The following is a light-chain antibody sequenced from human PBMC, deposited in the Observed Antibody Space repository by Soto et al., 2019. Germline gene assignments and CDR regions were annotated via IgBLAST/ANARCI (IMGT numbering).Light chain of an antibody. Sequence: EIVMTQSPATLSVSPGERATLSCRASQRVSSNLAWYQQKPGQAPRLLIYGASTRATGIPARFSGSGSGIEFTLTISSLQSEDSAVYYCQQYKNWLALTFGGGTKVEIK. J-gene: IGKJ4*01. CDR2: GAS. CDR1: QRVSSN. V-gene: IGKV3-15*01. CDR3: QQYKNWLALT.